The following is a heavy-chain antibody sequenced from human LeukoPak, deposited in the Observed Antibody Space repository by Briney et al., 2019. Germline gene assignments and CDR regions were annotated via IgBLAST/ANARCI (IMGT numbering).Heavy chain of an antibody. Sequence: PSETLSLTCTVSGGSISSYYWSWIPQPPGKGLEWIGYIYYSGSTNYNPSLKSRVTISVDTSKNQFSLKLSSVTVADTAVYYRARVGRYGYNLEYFDYWGQETLVTVSS. CDR2: IYYSGST. CDR1: GGSISSYY. J-gene: IGHJ4*02. V-gene: IGHV4-59*01. CDR3: ARVGRYGYNLEYFDY. D-gene: IGHD5-24*01.